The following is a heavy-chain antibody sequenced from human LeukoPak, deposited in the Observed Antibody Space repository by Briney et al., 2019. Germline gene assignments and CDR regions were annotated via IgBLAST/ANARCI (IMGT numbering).Heavy chain of an antibody. CDR3: ARSLLWFGELLPLTSFDP. V-gene: IGHV4-59*08. D-gene: IGHD3-10*01. CDR1: GGSISSYY. CDR2: IYYSGST. Sequence: SETLSLTCTVSGGSISSYYWSWIRQPPGKGLEWIGYIYYSGSTNYNPSLKSRVTISVDTSKNQFSLKLSSVTAADTAVYYCARSLLWFGELLPLTSFDPWGQGTLVTVSS. J-gene: IGHJ5*02.